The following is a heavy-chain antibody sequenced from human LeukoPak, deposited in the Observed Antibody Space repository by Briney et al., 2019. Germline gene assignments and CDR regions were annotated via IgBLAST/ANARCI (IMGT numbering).Heavy chain of an antibody. V-gene: IGHV3-23*01. CDR2: IRDSGFT. CDR3: VKEKEGSGSYHVDY. Sequence: GGSLRLSCAASGFTSSSYAMSWVRQAPGKGLEWVSAIRDSGFTFYADSVKGRFTISRDNSKNTVFLQMNSVRAEDTAVYYCVKEKEGSGSYHVDYWGQGTLATVSS. J-gene: IGHJ4*02. CDR1: GFTSSSYA. D-gene: IGHD3-10*01.